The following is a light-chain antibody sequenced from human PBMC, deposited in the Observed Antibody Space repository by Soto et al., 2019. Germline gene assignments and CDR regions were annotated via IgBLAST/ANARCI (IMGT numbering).Light chain of an antibody. CDR2: TAS. CDR1: QDINSY. CDR3: QQYNSYWP. Sequence: DIQLTHSPSFLSASVGDRVTITCRASQDINSYLAWYQQKAGKAPKLLIHTASTLQSGVPSRFSGSGSGTEFTLTISSLQPDDFATYYGQQYNSYWPFGQGTKVDI. J-gene: IGKJ1*01. V-gene: IGKV1-9*01.